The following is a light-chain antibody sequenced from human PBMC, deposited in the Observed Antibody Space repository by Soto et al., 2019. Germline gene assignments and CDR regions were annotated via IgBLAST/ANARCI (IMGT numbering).Light chain of an antibody. V-gene: IGKV3-20*01. CDR1: QSVSSSY. CDR2: GAS. Sequence: EIVLTQSPGTLSLSPGERATLSCRASQSVSSSYLAWYQQKPGQAPRLLIYGASSRATGVPDRFSGSGSATNVTLTSSRMEPEDYAVDYCHQQCSKPPMYTFGQGTKLEIK. J-gene: IGKJ2*01. CDR3: HQQCSKPPMYT.